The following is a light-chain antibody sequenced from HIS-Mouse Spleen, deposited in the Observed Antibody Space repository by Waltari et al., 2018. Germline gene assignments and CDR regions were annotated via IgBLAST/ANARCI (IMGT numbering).Light chain of an antibody. J-gene: IGLJ2*01. Sequence: SYELTQPPSVSVSPGQTARIPCSGDALPKNYAYWYQQKSGQAPVLVIYEDSKRPSGIPERFSCSSSGTMATLTISGAQVEDEADYYCYSTDSSGNHRVFGGGTKLTVL. V-gene: IGLV3-10*01. CDR3: YSTDSSGNHRV. CDR1: ALPKNY. CDR2: EDS.